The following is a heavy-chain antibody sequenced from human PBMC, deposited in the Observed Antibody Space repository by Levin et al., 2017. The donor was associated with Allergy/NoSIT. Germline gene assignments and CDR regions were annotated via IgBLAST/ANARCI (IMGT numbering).Heavy chain of an antibody. CDR1: AQSLSDYY. D-gene: IGHD4/OR15-4a*01. J-gene: IGHJ5*02. Sequence: PSETLSLTCGVYAQSLSDYYWAWIRQAPGKGLEWIGEIRVSGSTTQKSGVTIYNPSLESRVTMSVDRSKNQLSLKLTSVTAADTAVYYGARVDYGRVASYLDPWGPGTRVSVFS. CDR3: ARVDYGRVASYLDP. CDR2: IRVSGST. V-gene: IGHV4-34*01.